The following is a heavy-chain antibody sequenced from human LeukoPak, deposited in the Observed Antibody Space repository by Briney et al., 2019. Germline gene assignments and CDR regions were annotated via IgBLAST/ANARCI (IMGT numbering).Heavy chain of an antibody. V-gene: IGHV3-30*04. J-gene: IGHJ6*04. CDR3: ARARGHCSSTSCYYYYGMDV. D-gene: IGHD2-2*01. CDR2: ISYDGSNK. CDR1: GFTFSSYA. Sequence: GRSLRLSCAASGFTFSSYAMHWVRQAPGKGLEWVAVISYDGSNKYYADSVKGRFTISRDNSKNTLYLQMSSLRAEDTAVYYCARARGHCSSTSCYYYYGMDVWGKGTTVTVSS.